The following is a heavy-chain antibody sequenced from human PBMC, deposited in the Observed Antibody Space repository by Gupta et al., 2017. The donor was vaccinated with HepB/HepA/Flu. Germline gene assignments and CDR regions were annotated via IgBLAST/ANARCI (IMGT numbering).Heavy chain of an antibody. CDR2: ISGSGDFI. CDR3: ANWRGYQSEFEY. V-gene: IGHV3-23*01. Sequence: EVQLLESGGGWVQHRGSLRLSCVASGFTFSSYYMSGVRQAPGKGLEWVSSISGSGDFIEYADTVKGRFTIARDNSKSTLYLQMNSLRVEDTATYFCANWRGYQSEFEYWGQGSLVTVSS. CDR1: GFTFSSYY. D-gene: IGHD3-3*01. J-gene: IGHJ4*02.